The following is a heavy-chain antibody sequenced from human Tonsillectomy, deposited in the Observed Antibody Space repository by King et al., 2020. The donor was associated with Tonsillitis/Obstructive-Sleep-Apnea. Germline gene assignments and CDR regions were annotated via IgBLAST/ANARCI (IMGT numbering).Heavy chain of an antibody. J-gene: IGHJ6*02. D-gene: IGHD4-11*01. CDR2: TRNKANSYTT. V-gene: IGHV3-72*01. CDR1: GFTFSDHY. CDR3: ARVADYGIYDSHYGMDV. Sequence: EVQLVESGGGLVQPGGSLRLSCAASGFTFSDHYMDWVRQAPGKGLEWVGRTRNKANSYTTEYAASVKGRFTISRDDSKNSLYLQMNRLKTEDTAVYYCARVADYGIYDSHYGMDVWGQGTTVTVSS.